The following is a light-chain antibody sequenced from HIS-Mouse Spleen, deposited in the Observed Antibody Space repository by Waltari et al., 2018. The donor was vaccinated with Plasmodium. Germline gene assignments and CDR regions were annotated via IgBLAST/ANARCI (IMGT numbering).Light chain of an antibody. CDR1: QSVSSSY. CDR2: GAS. J-gene: IGKJ5*01. V-gene: IGKV3-20*01. Sequence: EIVLTQSPGTLSLSPGERATLSCRASQSVSSSYLAWYQQKPGQAPRLLILGASSRATGIPDRFSGSGSGTDFTLTISRLEPEDFAVYYCQQYGSSPVTFGQGTRLGIK. CDR3: QQYGSSPVT.